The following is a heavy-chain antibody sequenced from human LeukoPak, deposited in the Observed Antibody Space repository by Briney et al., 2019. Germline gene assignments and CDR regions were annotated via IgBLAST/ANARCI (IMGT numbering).Heavy chain of an antibody. V-gene: IGHV3-9*03. Sequence: GGSLRLSCAASGFTFDHYAMHWVRQAPGKGLEWVSSISWNSATIGYADSVRGRFTISRDNAKNSLYLQMNSLRAKDMAFYYCAKDVWPYTYYYDTHPLGGGFDSWGQGTLVTVSS. CDR1: GFTFDHYA. CDR2: ISWNSATI. CDR3: AKDVWPYTYYYDTHPLGGGFDS. D-gene: IGHD3-22*01. J-gene: IGHJ5*01.